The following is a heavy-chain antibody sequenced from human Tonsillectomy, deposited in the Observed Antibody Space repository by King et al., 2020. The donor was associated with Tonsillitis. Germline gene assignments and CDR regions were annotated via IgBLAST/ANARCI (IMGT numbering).Heavy chain of an antibody. J-gene: IGHJ6*03. V-gene: IGHV3-48*01. CDR2: IISSSSTI. D-gene: IGHD1-1*01. CDR1: GFTFSSYS. Sequence: VQLVESGGGLVQPGGSLRLSCAASGFTFSSYSMNWVRQAPGKGLEWVSYIISSSSTIYYADSVKGRFTISRDNAKNSLYLQMNSLRAEDTAVYYCARDRLLITTYYMDVWGKGTTVTVSS. CDR3: ARDRLLITTYYMDV.